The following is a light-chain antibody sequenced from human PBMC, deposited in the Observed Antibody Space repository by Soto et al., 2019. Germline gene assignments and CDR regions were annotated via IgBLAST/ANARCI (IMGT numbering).Light chain of an antibody. J-gene: IGKJ4*01. CDR2: RTS. CDR1: QSISSN. Sequence: IVMTQSPATLSVAPCERASLSCRPSQSISSNLAWYQQTPGQAPRLLMFRTSSRATGFPARFSGSGSGTEFNLTISSLQSEDFGVYYCQQYNNWPRATFGGGTKV. V-gene: IGKV3-15*01. CDR3: QQYNNWPRAT.